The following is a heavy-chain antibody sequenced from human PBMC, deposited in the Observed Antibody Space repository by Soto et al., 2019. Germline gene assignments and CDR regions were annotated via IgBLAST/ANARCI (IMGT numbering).Heavy chain of an antibody. Sequence: PGGSLRLSCAASGFTFDDYGMSWVRQAPGKGLEWVSGIHWNGGSTGYADSVKGRFTISRDNAKKSLYLQMNSLRVEDTALYYCARAHSGSYLFYFDFWGQGTLVTVSS. CDR1: GFTFDDYG. D-gene: IGHD3-10*01. CDR2: IHWNGGST. CDR3: ARAHSGSYLFYFDF. J-gene: IGHJ4*02. V-gene: IGHV3-20*04.